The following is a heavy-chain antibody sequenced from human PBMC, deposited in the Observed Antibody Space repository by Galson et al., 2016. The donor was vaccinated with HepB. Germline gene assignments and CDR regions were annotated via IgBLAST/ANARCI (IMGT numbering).Heavy chain of an antibody. J-gene: IGHJ5*02. V-gene: IGHV3-7*01. Sequence: AASGFTFSSYWMSWVRQAPGKGLEWVANIKQDESEKYYVDSIKGRFTIFRDNGEQSLYLQMNSLRAEDTAVYYCAGVRYYGSDLWGQGTLVTVSS. CDR1: GFTFSSYW. CDR2: IKQDESEK. D-gene: IGHD3-10*01. CDR3: AGVRYYGSDL.